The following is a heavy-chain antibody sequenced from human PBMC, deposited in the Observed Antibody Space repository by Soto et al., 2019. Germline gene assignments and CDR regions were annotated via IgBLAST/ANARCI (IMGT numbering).Heavy chain of an antibody. CDR2: ISSSSSTM. J-gene: IGHJ5*02. Sequence: HPGGSLRLSCAASGFTFSSYSMNWVRQAPGKGLEWVSYISSSSSTMYYVDSVKGRFTISRDNAKNSLYLQMNSLRAEDTAVYYCATWYSSTWSSWGQGTLVTVSS. CDR3: ATWYSSTWSS. CDR1: GFTFSSYS. V-gene: IGHV3-48*01. D-gene: IGHD6-13*01.